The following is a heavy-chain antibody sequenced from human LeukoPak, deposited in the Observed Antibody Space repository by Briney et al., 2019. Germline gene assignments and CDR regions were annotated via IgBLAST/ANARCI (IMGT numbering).Heavy chain of an antibody. V-gene: IGHV1-18*01. J-gene: IGHJ4*02. D-gene: IGHD3-22*01. CDR2: ISTYTGNT. Sequence: ASVKVSCKASGYTFTSNGISWVRQAPGQGLEWMGWISTYTGNTNYAQKLQGRVTMTTDTSTSTAYMELSRLRSDDTAVYYCARDAYDSSGYSFDYWGQGTLVTVSS. CDR3: ARDAYDSSGYSFDY. CDR1: GYTFTSNG.